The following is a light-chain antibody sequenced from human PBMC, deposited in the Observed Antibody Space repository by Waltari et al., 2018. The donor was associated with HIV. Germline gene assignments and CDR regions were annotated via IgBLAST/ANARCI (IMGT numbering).Light chain of an antibody. J-gene: IGLJ2*01. CDR3: QAWDGNSASVV. CDR2: EDD. CDR1: KLGDKH. V-gene: IGLV3-1*01. Sequence: SYDLTQPPSVSVSPGQTASLTCSGDKLGDKHFSWYQQKSAGQSPVLVMYEDDKRPSGIPERVSGSNSGNTATLTISGTQAMDEADYYCQAWDGNSASVVFGGGTKLTVL.